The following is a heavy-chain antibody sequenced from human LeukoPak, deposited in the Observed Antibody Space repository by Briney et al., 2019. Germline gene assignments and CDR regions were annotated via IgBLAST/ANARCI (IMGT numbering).Heavy chain of an antibody. Sequence: PGGSLRLSCAASGFTFSSYSMNWVRQAPGKGLEWVSSISSSSSYIYYADSVKGRFTISRDNAKNSLYLQMNSLRAEDTAVYYCARDIVGATLCGGCNAFDIWGQGTMVTVSS. CDR1: GFTFSSYS. V-gene: IGHV3-21*04. CDR2: ISSSSSYI. D-gene: IGHD1-26*01. CDR3: ARDIVGATLCGGCNAFDI. J-gene: IGHJ3*02.